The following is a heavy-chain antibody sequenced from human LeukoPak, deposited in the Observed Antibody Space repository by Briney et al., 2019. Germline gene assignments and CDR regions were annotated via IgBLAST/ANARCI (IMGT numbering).Heavy chain of an antibody. J-gene: IGHJ6*02. D-gene: IGHD2-15*01. CDR1: GGTFSSYA. V-gene: IGHV1-69*01. CDR2: IIPIFGTA. CDR3: ARDRSGPPPYYYGMDV. Sequence: GSSVKVSCKASGGTFSSYAISWVRQAPGQGLEWMGGIIPIFGTANCAQKFQGRVTITADESTSTAYMELSSLRSENTAVYYCARDRSGPPPYYYGMDVWGQGTTVTVSS.